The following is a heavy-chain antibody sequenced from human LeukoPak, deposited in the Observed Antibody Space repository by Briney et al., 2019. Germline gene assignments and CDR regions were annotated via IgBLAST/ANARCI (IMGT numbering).Heavy chain of an antibody. D-gene: IGHD2-15*01. J-gene: IGHJ4*02. CDR2: MNPNSGNT. Sequence: ASVKVSCKASGYTFTSYDINWVRQATGQGLEWMGWMNPNSGNTGYAQKFQGRVTMTRNTSISTAYMELSSLRSEDTAVYYCARSPASEYCSGGSRYSVFDYWGQGTLVTVSS. CDR3: ARSPASEYCSGGSRYSVFDY. CDR1: GYTFTSYD. V-gene: IGHV1-8*01.